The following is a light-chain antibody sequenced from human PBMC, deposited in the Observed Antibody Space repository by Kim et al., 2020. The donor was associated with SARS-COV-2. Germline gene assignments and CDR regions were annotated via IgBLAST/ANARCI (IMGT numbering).Light chain of an antibody. J-gene: IGKJ3*01. Sequence: DIVMTQSPLSLPVTPGEPASISCRSSQSLLHSNGYNYLDWYLQKPGQSPQLLIYLGSYRPSGVPDRFSGSGSGTDFRLKISRVEAEDVGVYYCMQALQTPFTFGPGTKVDIK. V-gene: IGKV2-28*01. CDR1: QSLLHSNGYNY. CDR3: MQALQTPFT. CDR2: LGS.